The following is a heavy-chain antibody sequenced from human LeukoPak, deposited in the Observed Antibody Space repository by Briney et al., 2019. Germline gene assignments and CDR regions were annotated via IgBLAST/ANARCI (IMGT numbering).Heavy chain of an antibody. CDR3: ARGPEPKLITMIAATDY. Sequence: GGSLRLSCAASGFTFSSYGMHWVRQAPGKGLEWVAVIWYDGSNKYYADSVKGRFTISRDNSKNTLYLQMNSLRAEDTAVYYCARGPEPKLITMIAATDYWGQGTLVTVSS. J-gene: IGHJ4*02. CDR2: IWYDGSNK. CDR1: GFTFSSYG. D-gene: IGHD3-22*01. V-gene: IGHV3-33*01.